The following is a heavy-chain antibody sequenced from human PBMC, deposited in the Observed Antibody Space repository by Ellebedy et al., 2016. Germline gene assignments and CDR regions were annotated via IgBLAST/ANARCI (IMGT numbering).Heavy chain of an antibody. Sequence: GGSLRLSXAASGFTFRSYSMHWVRQVPGKGLEWVAVISHDGSLKYYGDSVKGRFTISRDYARNTLYLQMDSLRSEDTALYYCARGASGDSGGWVYFEYWGQGTLVTVSS. CDR3: ARGASGDSGGWVYFEY. V-gene: IGHV3-30*04. CDR1: GFTFRSYS. D-gene: IGHD6-19*01. J-gene: IGHJ4*02. CDR2: ISHDGSLK.